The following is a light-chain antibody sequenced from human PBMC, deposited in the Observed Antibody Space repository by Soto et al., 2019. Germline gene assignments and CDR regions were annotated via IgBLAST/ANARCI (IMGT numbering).Light chain of an antibody. J-gene: IGKJ3*01. CDR1: PRVRYW. Sequence: DIQMTQSPSTLSTAVGARDTSTCRARPRVRYWLDQYQQKPGQAPKLLFYDGSTLASGVPPRFSGGGFGTEFTLNISSLQPDDSAIYYCQHYNTYSRAFGPGTKVDIK. V-gene: IGKV1-5*01. CDR3: QHYNTYSRA. CDR2: DGS.